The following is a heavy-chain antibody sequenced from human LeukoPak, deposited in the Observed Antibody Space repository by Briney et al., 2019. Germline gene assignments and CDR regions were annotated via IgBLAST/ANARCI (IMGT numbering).Heavy chain of an antibody. Sequence: GGSLRLSCAASGFTFSSYAISCVRQAPGKWLEWVAAIRGSGDTTYYADSGRGRFTISRDNSKNTLYLQMNSLRAEDTAVYYSQKDRSHYDSSADYWGQGTLVTVSS. CDR3: QKDRSHYDSSADY. V-gene: IGHV3-23*01. CDR1: GFTFSSYA. CDR2: IRGSGDTT. J-gene: IGHJ4*02. D-gene: IGHD3-22*01.